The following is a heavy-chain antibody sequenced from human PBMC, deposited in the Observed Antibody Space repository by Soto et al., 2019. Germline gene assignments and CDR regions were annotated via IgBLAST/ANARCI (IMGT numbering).Heavy chain of an antibody. CDR2: SYYSGRT. CDR1: GGSINNYY. Sequence: SETLSLTCTVSGGSINNYYWSWIRQPPGKGLEWIGYSYYSGRTSYNPSLKSRVTISVDTSKNQFSLKLSSVTAADTAVYYCARSQTTVTSYDYWGQGTLVTVSS. CDR3: ARSQTTVTSYDY. J-gene: IGHJ4*02. D-gene: IGHD4-17*01. V-gene: IGHV4-59*12.